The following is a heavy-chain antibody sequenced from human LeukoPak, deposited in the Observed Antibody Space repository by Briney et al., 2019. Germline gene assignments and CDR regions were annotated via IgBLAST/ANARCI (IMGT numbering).Heavy chain of an antibody. CDR1: GGSISTYY. V-gene: IGHV4-59*01. J-gene: IGHJ4*02. CDR3: ARSDLYGDYPPGNY. D-gene: IGHD4-17*01. Sequence: PSETLSVTCTVSGGSISTYYWNWIRQRPGKGLEWIGYIYYSGRTNYNPSIKSRVSISIDTSKNQYSLKLSSVTAADTAFYYCARSDLYGDYPPGNYWGQGTLVAVSS. CDR2: IYYSGRT.